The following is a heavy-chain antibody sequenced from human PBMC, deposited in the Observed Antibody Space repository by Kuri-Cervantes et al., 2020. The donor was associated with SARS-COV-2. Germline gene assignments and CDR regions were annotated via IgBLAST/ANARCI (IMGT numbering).Heavy chain of an antibody. D-gene: IGHD6-19*01. Sequence: ASMKVSCKASGYTFISYAMHWVRQAPGQRLEWMGWINAGNGNTKYPQKFQGRVTITRDTSASTAYMELSSLRSEDTAVYYCARDDVSWGIAVAGTFSAYWGQGTLVTVSS. CDR1: GYTFISYA. CDR2: INAGNGNT. CDR3: ARDDVSWGIAVAGTFSAY. V-gene: IGHV1-3*01. J-gene: IGHJ4*02.